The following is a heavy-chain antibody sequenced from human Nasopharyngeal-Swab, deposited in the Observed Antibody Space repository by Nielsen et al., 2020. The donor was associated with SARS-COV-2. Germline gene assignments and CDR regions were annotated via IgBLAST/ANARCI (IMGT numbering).Heavy chain of an antibody. V-gene: IGHV3-33*01. J-gene: IGHJ4*02. Sequence: GESLKISCAASGFTFSSYGMHWVRQAPGKGLEWVAVIWYDGSNKYYADSVKGRFTISRDNSKNTLYLQMNSLRAEDTAVYYCARGYGMTTVFEGDYWGQGTPVTVSS. CDR3: ARGYGMTTVFEGDY. CDR2: IWYDGSNK. D-gene: IGHD4-17*01. CDR1: GFTFSSYG.